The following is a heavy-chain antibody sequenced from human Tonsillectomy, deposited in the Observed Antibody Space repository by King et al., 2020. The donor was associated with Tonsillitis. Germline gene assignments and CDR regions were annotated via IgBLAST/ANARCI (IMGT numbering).Heavy chain of an antibody. CDR2: LIWNGGNI. Sequence: VQLVESGGGLVQPGRSLRLSCAASGFTFDDYAMHWVRQAPGKGLEWVSGLIWNGGNISYADSLKGRFTISRDNAKNSLYLQMNSLRAEDTALYYCTKGASIRSGWYFDYWGQGTLVTVSS. D-gene: IGHD6-19*01. J-gene: IGHJ4*02. CDR1: GFTFDDYA. CDR3: TKGASIRSGWYFDY. V-gene: IGHV3-9*01.